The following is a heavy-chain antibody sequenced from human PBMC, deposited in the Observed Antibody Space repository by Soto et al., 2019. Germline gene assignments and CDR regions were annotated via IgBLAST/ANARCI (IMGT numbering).Heavy chain of an antibody. D-gene: IGHD6-13*01. V-gene: IGHV1-69*13. CDR3: GAASAADNYYYGMDV. CDR2: IIPIFGTA. Sequence: GASVKLSCKDSGGTLSSYAISWVRQENGQGLEWMGGIIPIFGTANYAQKFQGRVTITADESTSTAYMELSSLRSEDTAVYYCGAASAADNYYYGMDVWGQGTTVIGS. J-gene: IGHJ6*02. CDR1: GGTLSSYA.